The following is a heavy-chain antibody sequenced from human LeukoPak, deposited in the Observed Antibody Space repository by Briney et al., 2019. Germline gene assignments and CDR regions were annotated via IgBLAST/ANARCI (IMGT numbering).Heavy chain of an antibody. CDR2: VDPEDGET. J-gene: IGHJ4*02. CDR3: ATGFDTAMVQSVDY. CDR1: GYTFTDYY. Sequence: ASVKISCKVSGYTFTDYYMHWVQQAPGKGLEWMGLVDPEDGETIYAEKFQGRVTITADTSTDTAYMELSSLGSEDTAVYYCATGFDTAMVQSVDYWGQGTLVTVSS. D-gene: IGHD5-18*01. V-gene: IGHV1-69-2*01.